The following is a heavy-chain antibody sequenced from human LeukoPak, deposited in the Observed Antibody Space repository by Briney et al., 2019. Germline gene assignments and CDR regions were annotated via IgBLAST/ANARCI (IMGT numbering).Heavy chain of an antibody. CDR2: IYYSGST. Sequence: SETLSLTCIVSGGSISSISSNNYHWGWIRQPPGKGLEWIGSIYYSGSTYYNPSLKSRVTISVDTSKNQFSLKLSSVTAADTAVYYCATLKYYDDSGYSNWGQGTLVTVSS. V-gene: IGHV4-39*07. J-gene: IGHJ4*02. D-gene: IGHD3-22*01. CDR3: ATLKYYDDSGYSN. CDR1: GGSISSISSNNYH.